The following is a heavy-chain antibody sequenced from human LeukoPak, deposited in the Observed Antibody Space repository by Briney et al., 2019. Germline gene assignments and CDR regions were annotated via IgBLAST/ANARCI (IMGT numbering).Heavy chain of an antibody. CDR2: ISYDGSTK. Sequence: RGSLRLSCAASGFTFSSYWMHWVRQAPGKGLEWVAVISYDGSTKYYSDSVKDRFTISRDNSKNTLYLQMNSLRDEDTAVYYCAKEGTAQISTWYDYWGQGTLVTVSS. V-gene: IGHV3-30*18. D-gene: IGHD2-2*01. CDR1: GFTFSSYW. J-gene: IGHJ4*02. CDR3: AKEGTAQISTWYDY.